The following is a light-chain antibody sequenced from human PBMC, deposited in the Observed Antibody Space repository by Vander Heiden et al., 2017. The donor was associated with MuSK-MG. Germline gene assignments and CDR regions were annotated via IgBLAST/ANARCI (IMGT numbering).Light chain of an antibody. V-gene: IGLV1-40*01. Sequence: QSVLTQPPSVSVAPGQRVTIPCTGSSSNIGAGYDVHWYQQLPGTAPKLLIYGNSNRPSGVPDRFSGSKSGTSASLAITGLQAEDEADYYCQSYDSSLSGVFGTGTKVTVL. J-gene: IGLJ1*01. CDR1: SSNIGAGYD. CDR3: QSYDSSLSGV. CDR2: GNS.